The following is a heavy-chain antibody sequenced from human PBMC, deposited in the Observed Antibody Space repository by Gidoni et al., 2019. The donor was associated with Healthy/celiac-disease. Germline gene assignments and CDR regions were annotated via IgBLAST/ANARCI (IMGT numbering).Heavy chain of an antibody. D-gene: IGHD2-2*01. J-gene: IGHJ4*02. CDR2: IRYDGSNK. CDR1: GLPLSSYG. Sequence: QVQLVESGGGVVQPGGSLRLSCAASGLPLSSYGMHWVRQAPGKGLEWVAFIRYDGSNKYYADSVKGRFTISRDNSKNTLYLQMNSLRAEDTAVYYCAKVRVPARLILYYFDYWGQGTLVTVSS. CDR3: AKVRVPARLILYYFDY. V-gene: IGHV3-30*02.